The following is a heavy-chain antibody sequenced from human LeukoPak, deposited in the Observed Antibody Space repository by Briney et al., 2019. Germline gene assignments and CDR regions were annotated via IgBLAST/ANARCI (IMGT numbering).Heavy chain of an antibody. CDR1: GGTFSSYA. V-gene: IGHV1-69*05. Sequence: ASVKVSCKASGGTFSSYAISWVRQAPGQGLEWMGGIIPIFGTANYAQKFQGRVTITTDESTSTAYMELSSLRSEDTAVYYCARSGYSRAGPHGAFDIWGQGTMVTVSS. CDR3: ARSGYSRAGPHGAFDI. CDR2: IIPIFGTA. J-gene: IGHJ3*02. D-gene: IGHD6-13*01.